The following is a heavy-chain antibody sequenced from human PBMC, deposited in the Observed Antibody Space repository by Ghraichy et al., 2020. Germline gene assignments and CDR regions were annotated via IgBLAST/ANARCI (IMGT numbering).Heavy chain of an antibody. J-gene: IGHJ4*02. CDR1: GGTFSSYA. Sequence: SVKVSCKASGGTFSSYAISWVRQAPGQGLEWMGGIIPIFGIANYAQKFQGRVTITADKSTSTAYMELSSLRSEDTAVYYCARESYGTTVVTRGGDYWGQGTLVTVSS. CDR3: ARESYGTTVVTRGGDY. D-gene: IGHD4-23*01. V-gene: IGHV1-69*10. CDR2: IIPIFGIA.